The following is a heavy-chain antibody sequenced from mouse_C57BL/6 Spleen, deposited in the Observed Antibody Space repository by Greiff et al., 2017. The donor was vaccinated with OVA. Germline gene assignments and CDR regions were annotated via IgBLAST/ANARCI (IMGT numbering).Heavy chain of an antibody. J-gene: IGHJ2*01. CDR3: ARGNYYFDY. V-gene: IGHV5-4*01. Sequence: EVQLVESGGGLVKPGGSLKLSCAASGFTFSSYAMSWVRQTPEKRLEWVATISDGGSYTYYPDNVKGRFTISRDNAKNNLYLQMSHLKSEDTAMYYCARGNYYFDYWGQGTTRTVSS. CDR2: ISDGGSYT. CDR1: GFTFSSYA.